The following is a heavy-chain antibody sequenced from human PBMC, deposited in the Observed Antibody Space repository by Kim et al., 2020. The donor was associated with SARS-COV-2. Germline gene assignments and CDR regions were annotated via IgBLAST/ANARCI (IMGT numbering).Heavy chain of an antibody. CDR2: ISSSSSYI. CDR3: ARDRIVGATSGESPWYFDY. V-gene: IGHV3-21*01. J-gene: IGHJ4*02. D-gene: IGHD1-26*01. CDR1: GFTFSSYS. Sequence: GGSLRLSCAASGFTFSSYSMNWVRQAPGKGLEWVSSISSSSSYIYYADSVKGRFTISRDNAKNSLYLQMNSLRAEDTAVYYCARDRIVGATSGESPWYFDYWGQGTLVTVSS.